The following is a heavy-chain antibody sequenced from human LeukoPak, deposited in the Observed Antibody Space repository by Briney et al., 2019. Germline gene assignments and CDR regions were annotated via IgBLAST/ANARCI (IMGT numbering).Heavy chain of an antibody. J-gene: IGHJ6*03. CDR2: MNPNSGNT. CDR3: ARGLGYCSGGSCYTKNYYYMDV. CDR1: GYTFTSYG. Sequence: ASVKVSCKASGYTFTSYGINWVRQATGQGLEWMGWMNPNSGNTGYAQKFQGRVTMTRNTSISTAYMELSSLRSEDTAVYYCARGLGYCSGGSCYTKNYYYMDVWGKGTTVTVSS. V-gene: IGHV1-8*01. D-gene: IGHD2-15*01.